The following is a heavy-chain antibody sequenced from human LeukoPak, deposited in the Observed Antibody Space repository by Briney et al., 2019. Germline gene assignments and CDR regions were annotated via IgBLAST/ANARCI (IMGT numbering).Heavy chain of an antibody. CDR2: LSGSGGGT. CDR1: GITLSNYG. Sequence: GGSLRLSCAVSGITLSNYGMSWVRQAPGKGLEWVAGLSGSGGGTNYADSVQGRFTISRDNPKNTLYLQMNSLRAEDTAVYYCARVGPVDAFDIWGQGTMVTVSS. V-gene: IGHV3-23*01. CDR3: ARVGPVDAFDI. J-gene: IGHJ3*02. D-gene: IGHD3-16*01.